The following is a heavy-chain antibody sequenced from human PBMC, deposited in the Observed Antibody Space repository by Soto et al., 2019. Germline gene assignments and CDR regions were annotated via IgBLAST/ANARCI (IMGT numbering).Heavy chain of an antibody. D-gene: IGHD2-2*01. CDR1: GFTFSSYS. CDR3: ARGGYCSSTSFYARSGFDI. CDR2: ISSRSSTI. J-gene: IGHJ3*02. Sequence: EVQLVDSGGGLVQPGGSLRLSCAASGFTFSSYSMNWVRQAPGKGLEWVSYISSRSSTIYYADSVKGRFTISRDNAKNSLYLQMNRLGTEDTAVFYCARGGYCSSTSFYARSGFDIWGQGTMVTVSS. V-gene: IGHV3-48*01.